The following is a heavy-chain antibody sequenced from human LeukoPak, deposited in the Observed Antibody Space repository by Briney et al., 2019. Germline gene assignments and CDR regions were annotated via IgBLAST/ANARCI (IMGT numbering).Heavy chain of an antibody. J-gene: IGHJ4*02. CDR3: ARAIVGFGELYVDY. Sequence: SETLSLTCTVSGGSISSGSYYWSWIRQPAGKGLEWIGRIYTSGSTNYNPSLKSRVTISVDTSKNQFSLKLSSVTAADTAVYYCARAIVGFGELYVDYWGQGTLVIVSS. CDR2: IYTSGST. D-gene: IGHD3-10*01. V-gene: IGHV4-61*02. CDR1: GGSISSGSYY.